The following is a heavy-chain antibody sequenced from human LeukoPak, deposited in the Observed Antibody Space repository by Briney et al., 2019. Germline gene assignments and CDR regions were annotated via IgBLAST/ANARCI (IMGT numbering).Heavy chain of an antibody. D-gene: IGHD3-16*01. V-gene: IGHV4-4*02. CDR2: IYHSGTT. J-gene: IGHJ5*02. CDR1: GDSLSTMTW. CDR3: VKKGYGTRGWFDP. Sequence: SETLSLTCGVSGDSLSTMTWWNWLRQSPGKGLQWIGEIYHSGTTNYNPSLQSRITMSLDTSRNQFSLTLTSVTGADTAVYYCVKKGYGTRGWFDPWGPGIAVTVSS.